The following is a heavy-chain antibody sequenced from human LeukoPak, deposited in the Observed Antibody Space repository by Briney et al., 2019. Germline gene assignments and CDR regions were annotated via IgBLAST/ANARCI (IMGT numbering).Heavy chain of an antibody. CDR2: ASYDGSKK. D-gene: IGHD3-22*01. Sequence: SGGSLRLSCAASGFTVSTNYMSWVRQAPGKGLEWVAVASYDGSKKYYAESVKGRFTISRDNSENTVYLEMNSLRVDDTAVYYCARDRTKSVIVVVIDYWGQGTLVTVSS. J-gene: IGHJ4*02. CDR1: GFTVSTNY. V-gene: IGHV3-30*03. CDR3: ARDRTKSVIVVVIDY.